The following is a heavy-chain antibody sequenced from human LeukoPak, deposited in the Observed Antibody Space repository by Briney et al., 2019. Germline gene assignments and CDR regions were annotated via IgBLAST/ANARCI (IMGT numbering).Heavy chain of an antibody. J-gene: IGHJ3*02. CDR3: ARRLAYCGGDCYSFAFDI. CDR1: GFTYSSYW. CDR2: ISSDGSST. Sequence: GGSLRLSCAASGFTYSSYWMHWVRQAPGKGLVGVLRISSDGSSTSYADSVKGRFTISRDNAKNTLYLQMNSLRAEDTAVYYCARRLAYCGGDCYSFAFDIWGQGTMVTVSS. V-gene: IGHV3-74*01. D-gene: IGHD2-21*02.